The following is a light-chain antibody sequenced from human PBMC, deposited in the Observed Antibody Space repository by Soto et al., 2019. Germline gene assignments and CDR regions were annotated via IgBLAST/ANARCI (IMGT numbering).Light chain of an antibody. CDR2: EVS. V-gene: IGLV2-14*01. CDR1: SSDVGAYNY. CDR3: GSYTRSGTRG. J-gene: IGLJ1*01. Sequence: QSVLTQPASVSGSPGQSITISCTGTSSDVGAYNYVSWYQQHPGKAPKLMIYEVSNRPSGVSHRFSGSKSDNTASLTISGLQTDNEADHYYGSYTRSGTRGFGTGSKVTAL.